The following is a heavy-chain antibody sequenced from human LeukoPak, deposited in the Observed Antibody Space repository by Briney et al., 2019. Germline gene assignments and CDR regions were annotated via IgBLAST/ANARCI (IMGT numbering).Heavy chain of an antibody. CDR3: AGNYYYDSSGYYEWYFDY. D-gene: IGHD3-22*01. Sequence: PSETLSLTCTVSGGSLSSGGYYWSWLRQHPGRGLEGFGYIYYSGSTYYNPSLKSRVTISVDTSKNQFSLKLSSVTAADTAVYYCAGNYYYDSSGYYEWYFDYWGQGTLVTVSS. V-gene: IGHV4-31*03. CDR1: GGSLSSGGYY. J-gene: IGHJ4*02. CDR2: IYYSGST.